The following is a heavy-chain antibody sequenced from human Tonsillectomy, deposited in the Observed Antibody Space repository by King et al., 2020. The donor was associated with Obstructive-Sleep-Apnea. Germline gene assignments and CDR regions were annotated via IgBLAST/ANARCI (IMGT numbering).Heavy chain of an antibody. CDR2: IYYNGST. V-gene: IGHV4-39*07. Sequence: QLQESGPGLEKPSGTLSLICTVSGGSINTNSHYWGWIRQPAGKGLQWIGSIYYNGSTFYTPSLKSRVTLSLDTSKNQFSLKMISMTAADTAMYYCAGQGDLLFNGDNYYYGMDVWGPGTTVSVSS. CDR1: GGSINTNSHY. CDR3: AGQGDLLFNGDNYYYGMDV. J-gene: IGHJ6*02. D-gene: IGHD2-8*01.